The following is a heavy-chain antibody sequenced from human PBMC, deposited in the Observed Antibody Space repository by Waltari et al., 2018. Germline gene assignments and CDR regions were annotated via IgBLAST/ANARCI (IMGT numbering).Heavy chain of an antibody. V-gene: IGHV3-48*01. D-gene: IGHD6-19*01. J-gene: IGHJ4*02. Sequence: EVQLVEYGGGLVQPGGSLRLSCEAYRFTLRRYSTTWVREAPGMGLYWVSYISSSSSTIYYADSVKGRFTISRDNAKNSLYLQMNSLRAEDTAVYYCARSSGWDYYFDYWGQGTLVTVSS. CDR3: ARSSGWDYYFDY. CDR1: RFTLRRYS. CDR2: ISSSSSTI.